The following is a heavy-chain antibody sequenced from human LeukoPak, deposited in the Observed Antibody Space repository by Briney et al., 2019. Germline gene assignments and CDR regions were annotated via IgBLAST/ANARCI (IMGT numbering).Heavy chain of an antibody. CDR3: AREYDILTGYGAFDI. CDR2: IYPGDSDT. D-gene: IGHD3-9*01. J-gene: IGHJ3*02. Sequence: GESLKISCKGSGYSFTSYWIGWVRQMPGQGLEWMGIIYPGDSDTRYSPSFQGQVTISADKSISTAYLQWSSLKASDTAMYYCAREYDILTGYGAFDIWGQGTMVTVSS. V-gene: IGHV5-51*01. CDR1: GYSFTSYW.